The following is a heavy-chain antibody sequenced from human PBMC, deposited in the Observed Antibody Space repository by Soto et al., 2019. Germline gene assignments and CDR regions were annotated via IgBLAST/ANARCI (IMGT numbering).Heavy chain of an antibody. V-gene: IGHV3-21*01. CDR2: ISSSSSYI. D-gene: IGHD3-10*01. CDR1: GFTFSSYS. J-gene: IGHJ4*02. CDR3: ARDMEGGFDY. Sequence: EVQLVESGGGLVKPGGSLRLSCAASGFTFSSYSMNWVRQAPGKGLEWVSSISSSSSYIYYADSVKGRFTISRDNAKNSLYLQMDSLRAEDTAVYYCARDMEGGFDYWGQGTLVTVSS.